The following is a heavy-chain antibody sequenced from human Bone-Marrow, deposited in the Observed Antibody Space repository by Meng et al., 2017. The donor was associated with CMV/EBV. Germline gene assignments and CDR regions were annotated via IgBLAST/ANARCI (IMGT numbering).Heavy chain of an antibody. CDR3: ARDVRLQPLGMDV. V-gene: IGHV1-18*01. D-gene: IGHD3-10*02. CDR2: ISAYNGNT. Sequence: ASVKVSCKASGYTFTSYGISWVRQAPGQGLEWMGWISAYNGNTNYAQKLQGRVTMTTDTSTRTGYMGLRSLRSDDTAGYYCARDVRLQPLGMDVWGQGTTVTVSS. CDR1: GYTFTSYG. J-gene: IGHJ6*02.